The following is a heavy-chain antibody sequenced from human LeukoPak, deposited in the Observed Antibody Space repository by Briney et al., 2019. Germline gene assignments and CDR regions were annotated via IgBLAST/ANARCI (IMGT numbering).Heavy chain of an antibody. Sequence: GGSLRLSCAASGFTFSSYWMTWVRQAPGKGLGWVANIKQDGGEKYYVDSVKGRFTISRDNAKLYLQMNSLRAEDTAVYYCARAYSGNYRAGDFWGQGTLVTVSS. CDR3: ARAYSGNYRAGDF. CDR1: GFTFSSYW. D-gene: IGHD1-26*01. CDR2: IKQDGGEK. J-gene: IGHJ4*02. V-gene: IGHV3-7*01.